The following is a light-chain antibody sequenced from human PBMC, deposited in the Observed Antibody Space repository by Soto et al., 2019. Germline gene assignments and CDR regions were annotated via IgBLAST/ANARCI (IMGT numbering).Light chain of an antibody. J-gene: IGKJ1*01. CDR1: QGISNY. Sequence: DIQMTQSPSSLSASVGDRVTITCWASQGISNYLAWYQQKPGKVPKLLIFAASTLHSGVPSRFSGSGSGTDFTLTISSLQPEDVATYYCQKYNSARWTFGQGTKVEIK. CDR2: AAS. CDR3: QKYNSARWT. V-gene: IGKV1-27*01.